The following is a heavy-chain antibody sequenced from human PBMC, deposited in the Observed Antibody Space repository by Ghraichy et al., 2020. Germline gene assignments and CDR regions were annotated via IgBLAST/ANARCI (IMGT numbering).Heavy chain of an antibody. V-gene: IGHV4-39*01. CDR2: IYYSGST. D-gene: IGHD2-21*02. Sequence: SDTLSLTCTVSGGSISSSSYFWGWIRQPPGKGLEWIGSIYYSGSTYYNPSLKSRLSISVDTSKNQFSLKLSSVTAADTAVYYCARLYCGGDCYSFDYWGQGTLVTVSS. CDR1: GGSISSSSYF. J-gene: IGHJ4*02. CDR3: ARLYCGGDCYSFDY.